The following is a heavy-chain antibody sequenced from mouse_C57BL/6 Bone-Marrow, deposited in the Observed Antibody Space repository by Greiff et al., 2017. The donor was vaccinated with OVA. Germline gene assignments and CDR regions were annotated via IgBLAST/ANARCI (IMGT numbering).Heavy chain of an antibody. Sequence: EVQVVESGGGLVQPGGSLKLSCAASGFTFSDYYMYWVRQTPEKRLEWVAYISNGGGSTYYPDTVKGRFTISRDNAKNTLYLQMSRLKSEDTAMYYCARERVYYGSSPLWYFDVWGTGTTVTVSS. CDR3: ARERVYYGSSPLWYFDV. CDR1: GFTFSDYY. J-gene: IGHJ1*03. V-gene: IGHV5-12*01. D-gene: IGHD1-1*01. CDR2: ISNGGGST.